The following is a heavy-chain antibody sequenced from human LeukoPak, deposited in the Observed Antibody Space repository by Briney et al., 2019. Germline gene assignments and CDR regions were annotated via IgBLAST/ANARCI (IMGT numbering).Heavy chain of an antibody. V-gene: IGHV3-66*01. D-gene: IGHD3-16*01. Sequence: GGSLRLSCAASGFTVRSNYMNWVRQAPGKGLEWVSVIYSGGSTYYADSVKGRFTISRDNAKNSLFLQMSSLRGEDTALYYCATEHWGPNSWGQGTLVTVSS. J-gene: IGHJ4*02. CDR1: GFTVRSNY. CDR3: ATEHWGPNS. CDR2: IYSGGST.